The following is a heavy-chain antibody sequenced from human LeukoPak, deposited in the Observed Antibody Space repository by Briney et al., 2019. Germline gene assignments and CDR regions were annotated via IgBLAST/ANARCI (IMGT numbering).Heavy chain of an antibody. V-gene: IGHV3-53*01. CDR1: GFTVSSNY. CDR2: IYSGGST. Sequence: PGGSLRLSCAPSGFTVSSNYMSSVRQAPGKGLEWVSVIYSGGSTYYADSVKGRFTISRDNSKNTLYLQMNSLRAEDTAVYYCARGGRYFDWLLSGSGWLDPWGQGNLVTVSS. CDR3: ARGGRYFDWLLSGSGWLDP. J-gene: IGHJ5*02. D-gene: IGHD3-9*01.